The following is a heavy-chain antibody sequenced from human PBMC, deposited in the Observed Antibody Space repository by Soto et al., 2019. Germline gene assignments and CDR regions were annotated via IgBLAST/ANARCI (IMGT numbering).Heavy chain of an antibody. Sequence: QLQLQESGSGLVKPSQTLSLTCAVSGGSISSGGYSWSWIRQPPGKGLEWIGYIYHSGSTYYNPSLKSRVTISVDRSKNQFSLKLSSVTAGDTAVYYCASTDYNDSSGYSYWGQGTLVTVSS. D-gene: IGHD3-22*01. V-gene: IGHV4-30-2*01. J-gene: IGHJ4*02. CDR2: IYHSGST. CDR3: ASTDYNDSSGYSY. CDR1: GGSISSGGYS.